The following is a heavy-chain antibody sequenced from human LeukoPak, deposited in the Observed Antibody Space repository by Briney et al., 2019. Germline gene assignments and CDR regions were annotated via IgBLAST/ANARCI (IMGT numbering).Heavy chain of an antibody. J-gene: IGHJ4*02. Sequence: GGSLRLSCAASGFTFDDYAMHWVRQAPGKGLEWVSYISSSGSTIYYADSVKGRFTISRDNAKNSLYLQMNSLRAEDTAVYYCARDQDAGFDYWGQGTLVTVSS. CDR2: ISSSGSTI. CDR1: GFTFDDYA. V-gene: IGHV3-48*03. CDR3: ARDQDAGFDY.